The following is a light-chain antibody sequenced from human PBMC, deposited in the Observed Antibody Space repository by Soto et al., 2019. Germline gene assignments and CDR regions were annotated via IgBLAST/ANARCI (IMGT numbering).Light chain of an antibody. V-gene: IGLV1-40*01. CDR1: SSNIGAGYD. J-gene: IGLJ3*02. CDR2: GNS. Sequence: QAVVTQPPSVSGAPGQRVTISCTGSSSNIGAGYDVHWYQQLPGTAPKLLIYGNSNRPSGVPDRFSGSKSGTSASLAVTGLQAEDEADYYCQSYDNNLSGWVFGGGTKLTVL. CDR3: QSYDNNLSGWV.